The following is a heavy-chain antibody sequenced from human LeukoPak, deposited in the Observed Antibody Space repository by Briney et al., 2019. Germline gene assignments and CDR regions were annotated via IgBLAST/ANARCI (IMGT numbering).Heavy chain of an antibody. D-gene: IGHD5-12*01. CDR3: ARGVTITHNNY. CDR1: GGSISSGDYY. Sequence: SETLSLTCTVSGGSISSGDYYWSWIRQPPGKGLEWIGYIYYSGSTYYNPSLKSRVTISVDTSKNQFSLKLSSVTAADTAVYYCARGVTITHNNYWGQGALVTVSS. CDR2: IYYSGST. V-gene: IGHV4-30-4*01. J-gene: IGHJ4*02.